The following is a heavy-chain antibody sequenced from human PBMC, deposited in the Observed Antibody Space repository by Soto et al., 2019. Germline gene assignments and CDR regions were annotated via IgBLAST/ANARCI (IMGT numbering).Heavy chain of an antibody. V-gene: IGHV4-34*01. CDR1: GGPFSGYY. CDR3: ARGVYYDFWSGYLDYYYYGMDV. CDR2: INHSGST. J-gene: IGHJ6*02. D-gene: IGHD3-3*01. Sequence: SETLSLTCAVYGGPFSGYYWSWIRQPPGKGLEWIGEINHSGSTNYNPSLKSRVTISVDTSKNQFSLKLSSVTAADTAVYYCARGVYYDFWSGYLDYYYYGMDVWGQGTTVTVSS.